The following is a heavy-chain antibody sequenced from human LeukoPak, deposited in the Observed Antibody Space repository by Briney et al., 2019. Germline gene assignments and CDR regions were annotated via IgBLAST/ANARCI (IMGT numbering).Heavy chain of an antibody. CDR3: ARAGRYIVLMVYAMALDY. Sequence: ASVKVSCKASGYTFTSYYMHWVRQAPGQGLEWMGIINPRGGSTSYAQKFQGRVTMTRDTSTSTVYMELSSLRSEDTAVYYCARAGRYIVLMVYAMALDYWGQGTLVTVSS. CDR1: GYTFTSYY. J-gene: IGHJ4*02. CDR2: INPRGGST. D-gene: IGHD2-8*01. V-gene: IGHV1-46*03.